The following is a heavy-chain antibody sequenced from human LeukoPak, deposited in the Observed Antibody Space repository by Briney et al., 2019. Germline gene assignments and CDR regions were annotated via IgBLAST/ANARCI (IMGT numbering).Heavy chain of an antibody. Sequence: GGSLRLSCAVSGFNFDDYALHWVRQAPGRGLEWVSGINWKTGNGIYADSVRGRFTISRDNAKNSLYLQMSSLRAEDTALYYCTRRAARWQFDLWGRGTLLTVSS. D-gene: IGHD5-24*01. CDR2: INWKTGNG. V-gene: IGHV3-9*01. CDR1: GFNFDDYA. J-gene: IGHJ2*01. CDR3: TRRAARWQFDL.